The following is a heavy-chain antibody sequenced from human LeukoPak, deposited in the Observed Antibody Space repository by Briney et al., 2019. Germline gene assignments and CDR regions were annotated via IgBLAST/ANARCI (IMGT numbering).Heavy chain of an antibody. CDR2: VDPEDGET. J-gene: IGHJ4*02. Sequence: ASVKVSCKVSGYTFTDYYMHWVQQAPGKGLEWMGLVDPEDGETIYAEKFQGRVTITADTSTDTPYMELSSLRSEDTAVYYCATIGYYKEVYWGQGTLVTVSS. V-gene: IGHV1-69-2*01. CDR3: ATIGYYKEVY. CDR1: GYTFTDYY. D-gene: IGHD2-2*03.